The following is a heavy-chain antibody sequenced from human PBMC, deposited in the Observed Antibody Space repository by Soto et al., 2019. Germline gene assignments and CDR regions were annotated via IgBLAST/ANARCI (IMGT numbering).Heavy chain of an antibody. Sequence: EVQLVESGGGLVQPGRSLRLSCAASGFTFDDYAMHWVRQAPGKGLEWVSGISWNSGSIGYADSVKGRFTISRDNAKNSLCLQMNSLRAEDTALYYCAKSPSYYGDFDYWGQGTLVTVSS. CDR1: GFTFDDYA. CDR3: AKSPSYYGDFDY. V-gene: IGHV3-9*01. D-gene: IGHD4-17*01. J-gene: IGHJ4*02. CDR2: ISWNSGSI.